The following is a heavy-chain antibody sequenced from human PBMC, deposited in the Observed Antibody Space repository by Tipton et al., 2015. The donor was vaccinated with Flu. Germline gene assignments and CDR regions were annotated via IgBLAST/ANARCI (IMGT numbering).Heavy chain of an antibody. J-gene: IGHJ4*02. CDR1: GFTFSRYA. Sequence: SLRLSCAASGFTFSRYAMNWVRQAPGKGLEWVSYISSSSRKIDYADSVKGRFTISRDNAKNSLYLQMNSLRDEDTAVYYCASDPSYGSNWLHYIDYWGQGTPVTVSS. V-gene: IGHV3-48*02. D-gene: IGHD6-13*01. CDR3: ASDPSYGSNWLHYIDY. CDR2: ISSSSRKI.